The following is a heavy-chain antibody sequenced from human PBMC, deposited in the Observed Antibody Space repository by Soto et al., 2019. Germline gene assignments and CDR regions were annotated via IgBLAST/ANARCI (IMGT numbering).Heavy chain of an antibody. CDR3: ARSAPFSNAALAYLYYMDV. V-gene: IGHV1-8*02. CDR1: GYIFTSYN. CDR2: VNPDSGHT. J-gene: IGHJ6*03. D-gene: IGHD4-4*01. Sequence: QVQLVQSGAEVKKPGASVKVSCKASGYIFTSYNINWVRQAAGHGLEWMGWVNPDSGHTVYAQKFQGRVTMTRDTSIGTAHMELRSLTPADTAVYYCARSAPFSNAALAYLYYMDVWGKGASVTVSS.